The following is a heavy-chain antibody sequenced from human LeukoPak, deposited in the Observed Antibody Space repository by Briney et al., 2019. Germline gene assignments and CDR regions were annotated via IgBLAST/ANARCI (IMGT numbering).Heavy chain of an antibody. CDR3: ARGRQCDY. D-gene: IGHD4-11*01. CDR1: GFIVSSNY. Sequence: GGSLRLSCVASGFIVSSNYMSWVRQAPGKGLEWISIIYSGGTAFYAGSVKGRFTISRDNSKNTLYLQMNSLRADDTAMYYCARGRQCDYWGQGTLVTVSS. CDR2: IYSGGTA. J-gene: IGHJ4*02. V-gene: IGHV3-53*01.